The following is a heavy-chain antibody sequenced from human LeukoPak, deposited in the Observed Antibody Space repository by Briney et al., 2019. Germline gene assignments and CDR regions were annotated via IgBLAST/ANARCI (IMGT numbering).Heavy chain of an antibody. CDR1: GYTFSSYA. J-gene: IGHJ4*02. V-gene: IGHV3-23*01. Sequence: GGSLRLSCAASGYTFSSYAMSWVRQAPGKGLEWVSALSGSGGSTYYADSVKGRFSIPKDNSKNTLYLQMNSLRAEDTAVYYCANSYYYGSGSYYPFDYWGQGTLVTVSS. D-gene: IGHD3-10*01. CDR2: LSGSGGST. CDR3: ANSYYYGSGSYYPFDY.